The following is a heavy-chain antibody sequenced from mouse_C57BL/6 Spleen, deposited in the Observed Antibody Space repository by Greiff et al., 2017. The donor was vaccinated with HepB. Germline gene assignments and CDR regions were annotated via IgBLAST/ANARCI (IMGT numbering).Heavy chain of an antibody. V-gene: IGHV5-4*01. J-gene: IGHJ2*01. CDR1: GFTFSSYA. D-gene: IGHD3-2*02. Sequence: EVMLVESGGGLVKPGGSLKLSCAASGFTFSSYAMSWVRQTPEKRLEWVATISDGGSYTYYPDNVKGRFTISRDNAKNNLYLQMSHLKSEDTAMYYCARDYSSDSSGYGDYFDYWGQGTTLTVSS. CDR3: ARDYSSDSSGYGDYFDY. CDR2: ISDGGSYT.